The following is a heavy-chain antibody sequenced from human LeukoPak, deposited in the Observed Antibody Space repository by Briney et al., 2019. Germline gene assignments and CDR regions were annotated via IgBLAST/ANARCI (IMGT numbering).Heavy chain of an antibody. CDR2: ISSSSSYI. V-gene: IGHV3-21*04. Sequence: KPGGSLRLSCAASGFTFSSYSMNWVRQAPGKGLEWVSSISSSSSYIYYADSVKGRFTISRDNAKNTLYLQMNSLRAEDTAVYYCAKQGSSWYRGAFDIWGQGTMVTVSS. J-gene: IGHJ3*02. CDR1: GFTFSSYS. D-gene: IGHD6-13*01. CDR3: AKQGSSWYRGAFDI.